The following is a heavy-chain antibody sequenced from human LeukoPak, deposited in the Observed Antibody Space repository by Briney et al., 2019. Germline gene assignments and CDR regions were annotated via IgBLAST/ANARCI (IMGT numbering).Heavy chain of an antibody. Sequence: GGSLRLSCTASGFTLSSYEMSWIRQAPGKGLEWVSSIDYSGGSTYYADSVKGRFTISRDNSKNTLYLQMNSLRAGDTAVYYCAKDLRYSGSLRAMDYWGQGTLVTVSS. CDR3: AKDLRYSGSLRAMDY. D-gene: IGHD1-26*01. CDR2: IDYSGGST. CDR1: GFTLSSYE. V-gene: IGHV3-23*01. J-gene: IGHJ4*02.